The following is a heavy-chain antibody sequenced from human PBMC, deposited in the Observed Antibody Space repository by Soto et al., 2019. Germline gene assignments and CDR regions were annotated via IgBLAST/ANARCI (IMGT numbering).Heavy chain of an antibody. CDR1: GFTFSVYS. Sequence: EVQLVESGGGLVQPGGSLRLSCAASGFTFSVYSMKWIRQAPGKGLQWVSYMTSDMKTIHYADSVKGRFTISRENANNFVYLQLTSLRDEATVVYCLARSVKGHFDHLGQGALVTVSS. CDR3: ARSVKGHFDH. V-gene: IGHV3-48*02. CDR2: MTSDMKTI. D-gene: IGHD6-19*01. J-gene: IGHJ4*02.